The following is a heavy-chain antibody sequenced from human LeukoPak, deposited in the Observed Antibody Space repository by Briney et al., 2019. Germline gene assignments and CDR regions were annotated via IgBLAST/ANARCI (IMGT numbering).Heavy chain of an antibody. CDR2: ISGSGAIT. Sequence: PGGSLRLSCAASGSTFSNACMSWVRQAPGKGLEWVSAISGSGAITYYADSVKGRFTISRDNSKNTLYLQMNSLRAEDTAVYYCAKGGYCSGGSCYPGYYFDYWGQGTLVTVSS. V-gene: IGHV3-23*01. D-gene: IGHD2-15*01. CDR1: GSTFSNAC. CDR3: AKGGYCSGGSCYPGYYFDY. J-gene: IGHJ4*02.